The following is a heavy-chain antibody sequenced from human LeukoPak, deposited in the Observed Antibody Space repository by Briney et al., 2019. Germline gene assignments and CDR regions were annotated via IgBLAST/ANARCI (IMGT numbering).Heavy chain of an antibody. CDR1: GGSISSYY. V-gene: IGHV4-59*01. CDR2: IYCSGST. J-gene: IGHJ5*02. D-gene: IGHD5-12*01. Sequence: SEALSLTCTGSGGSISSYYWSWIRQPPGKGLEWIGHIYCSGSTNYNPSLKSRVTISADTSKTQSSLRPRSATAAETAVYYCARSVRDQVATGPSVNWFDPSGQGTLVTVSS. CDR3: ARSVRDQVATGPSVNWFDP.